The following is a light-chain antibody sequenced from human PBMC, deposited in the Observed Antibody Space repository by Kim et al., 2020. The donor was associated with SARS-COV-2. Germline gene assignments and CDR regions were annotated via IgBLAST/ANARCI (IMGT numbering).Light chain of an antibody. V-gene: IGKV3-15*01. CDR3: QQYNNWPRT. J-gene: IGKJ2*01. CDR2: GAS. CDR1: QSVSSN. Sequence: EIVMTQSPATLSVSPGERATLSCRASQSVSSNLAWYQQKPGQAPMLLIYGASTRATGIPARFSGSGSGTEFTLTISSLQSEEFAVYYCQQYNNWPRTFGQGTKLEIK.